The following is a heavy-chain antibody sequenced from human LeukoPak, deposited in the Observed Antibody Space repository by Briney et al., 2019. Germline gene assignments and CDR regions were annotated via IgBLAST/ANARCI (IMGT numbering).Heavy chain of an antibody. V-gene: IGHV3-48*02. CDR3: AREDDDWGPNTLDV. CDR1: GFTFSSHS. J-gene: IGHJ3*01. D-gene: IGHD7-27*01. Sequence: GGSLRLSCAASGFTFSSHSMNWVRQAPGKGLEWLSYIDSGSGNIYYRDSVKGRFTISRDNAQDSLYLQMDSLRDEDTAVYYCAREDDDWGPNTLDVWGQGTVVTISS. CDR2: IDSGSGNI.